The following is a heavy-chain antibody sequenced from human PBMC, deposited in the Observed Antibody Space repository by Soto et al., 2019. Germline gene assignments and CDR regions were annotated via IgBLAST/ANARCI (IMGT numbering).Heavy chain of an antibody. CDR2: IFSNDEK. J-gene: IGHJ4*02. D-gene: IGHD1-7*01. V-gene: IGHV2-26*01. CDR1: GLSLSNARMS. CDR3: ARIKTGTTWVDY. Sequence: VNPTETLTLTCTVSGLSLSNARMSVSWIRQPPGKALEWLAHIFSNDEKSYSTSLKSRLTISKDTSKSQVVLTMTNMDPVDTATYYCARIKTGTTWVDYWGQGTLVTVSS.